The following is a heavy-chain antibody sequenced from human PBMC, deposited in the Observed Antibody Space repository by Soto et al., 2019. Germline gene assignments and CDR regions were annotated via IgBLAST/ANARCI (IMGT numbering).Heavy chain of an antibody. D-gene: IGHD3-22*01. V-gene: IGHV3-11*01. Sequence: QVQLVESGGGLVKPGGPLRLSCAASGFTFSDYYMSWIRQAPGKGLEWVSYISSSGDIIYYADSVKGRFTISRDNAKNSLYLQVNSLRAEDTAVYYCARDLGYYDSDGYFDYWGQGTLVTVSS. CDR2: ISSSGDII. J-gene: IGHJ4*02. CDR3: ARDLGYYDSDGYFDY. CDR1: GFTFSDYY.